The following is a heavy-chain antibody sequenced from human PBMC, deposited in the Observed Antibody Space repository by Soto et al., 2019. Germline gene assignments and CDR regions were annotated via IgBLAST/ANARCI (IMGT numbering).Heavy chain of an antibody. J-gene: IGHJ4*02. CDR3: ASRDPGTSVDY. V-gene: IGHV4-4*02. Sequence: PSETLSLTCAVSGGSFTSSNWWTWVRQPPGQGLEWIGEIYRTGRTNYNPSLKSRVTISLDKSENQFSLKVTSLTAADTAVYYCASRDPGTSVDYWGQGTLVTVSS. D-gene: IGHD1-7*01. CDR1: GGSFTSSNW. CDR2: IYRTGRT.